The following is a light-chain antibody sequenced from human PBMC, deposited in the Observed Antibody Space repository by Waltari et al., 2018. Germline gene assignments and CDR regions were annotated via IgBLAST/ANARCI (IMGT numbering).Light chain of an antibody. CDR1: QSVFNY. CDR2: DTS. CDR3: HQRSSWPLT. Sequence: IVLTQSPVTLSLSPGERATLSCRASQSVFNYLAWYQQKPGQAPRPLIYDTSNRATGIPDRFRGSGSGTDFTLTISRLEPEDFAVYYCHQRSSWPLTFGGGTKVEIK. J-gene: IGKJ4*01. V-gene: IGKV3-11*01.